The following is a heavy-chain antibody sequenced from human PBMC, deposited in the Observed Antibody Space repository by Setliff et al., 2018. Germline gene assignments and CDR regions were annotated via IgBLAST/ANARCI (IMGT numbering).Heavy chain of an antibody. Sequence: SETLSLTCTVSGGSIRSSTHYWGWIRQPPGRGLEWIGTTYYSGLTYYTPSLRSRATISVDTSKNRFSLQLSSVTAADTAVYYCAGYQGSGSNYKVVNWFDPWGQGTLVTVSS. CDR1: GGSIRSSTHY. CDR3: AGYQGSGSNYKVVNWFDP. D-gene: IGHD3-10*01. V-gene: IGHV4-39*02. J-gene: IGHJ5*02. CDR2: TYYSGLT.